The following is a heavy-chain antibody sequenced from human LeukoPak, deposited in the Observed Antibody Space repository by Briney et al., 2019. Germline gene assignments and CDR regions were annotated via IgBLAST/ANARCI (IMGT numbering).Heavy chain of an antibody. D-gene: IGHD6-13*01. V-gene: IGHV1-69*13. CDR1: AGTFSSYA. Sequence: GASVKVSCKASAGTFSSYAINRVRQAPGQGLEWMGGIIPLFGTTNYAQKFQGRITITADESTSTAYMQLGSLRSDDTAVYYCARESHSSSWDLGYWGQGTLVTVSS. CDR2: IIPLFGTT. CDR3: ARESHSSSWDLGY. J-gene: IGHJ4*02.